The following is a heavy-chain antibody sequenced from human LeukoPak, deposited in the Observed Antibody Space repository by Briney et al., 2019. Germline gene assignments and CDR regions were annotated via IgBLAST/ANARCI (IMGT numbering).Heavy chain of an antibody. J-gene: IGHJ3*02. CDR2: IYSGGST. D-gene: IGHD1-26*01. V-gene: IGHV3-53*01. CDR1: GFTVSSNY. Sequence: PGGSLRLSCAASGFTVSSNYMSWVRQDPGKGQEWVSIIYSGGSTFYADSVKGRSTISRDNSKNTLYLQMNSLRAEDTAVYYCARGGSYLSAFDIWGQGTMVTVSS. CDR3: ARGGSYLSAFDI.